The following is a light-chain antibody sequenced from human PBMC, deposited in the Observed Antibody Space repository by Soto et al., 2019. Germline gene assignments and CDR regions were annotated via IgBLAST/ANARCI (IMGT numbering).Light chain of an antibody. CDR1: RSLAYIDGNTY. CDR2: NVS. Sequence: DVLMTQSPLSLPVTLGQPASISCWSSRSLAYIDGNTYLNWLQQRPGQSPRRLIYNVSNRDSGVPDRFSGSGSGTAFTLKISRVEAEDVAVYYCMQGTHWPPYTFGQGTKLEIK. V-gene: IGKV2-30*01. CDR3: MQGTHWPPYT. J-gene: IGKJ2*01.